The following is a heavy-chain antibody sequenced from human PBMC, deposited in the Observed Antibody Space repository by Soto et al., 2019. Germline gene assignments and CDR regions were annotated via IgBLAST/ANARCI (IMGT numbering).Heavy chain of an antibody. CDR3: AGGFTYGLPTFDY. J-gene: IGHJ4*02. D-gene: IGHD5-18*01. Sequence: PSETLSLTCTVSGGSISSNYWSWIRQPPGKGLEWVGYIYYSGNTDYNPSLKSRVTISLDTSKNQFSLKLSSVTAADTAVYYCAGGFTYGLPTFDYWGQGTLVTVSS. CDR2: IYYSGNT. CDR1: GGSISSNY. V-gene: IGHV4-59*01.